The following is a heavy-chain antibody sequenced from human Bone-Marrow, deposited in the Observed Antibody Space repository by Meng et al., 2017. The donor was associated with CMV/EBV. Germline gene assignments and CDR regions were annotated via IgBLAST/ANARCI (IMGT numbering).Heavy chain of an antibody. CDR1: GFTFDDYA. Sequence: SLKISCAASGFTFDDYAMHWVRQAPGKGLEWVSGISWNSGSIGYADSVKGRFTISRDNAKNPLYLQMNSLRAEDTAVYYCARIGYSSSSEDYWGQGTLVTVSS. D-gene: IGHD6-6*01. J-gene: IGHJ4*02. CDR3: ARIGYSSSSEDY. V-gene: IGHV3-9*01. CDR2: ISWNSGSI.